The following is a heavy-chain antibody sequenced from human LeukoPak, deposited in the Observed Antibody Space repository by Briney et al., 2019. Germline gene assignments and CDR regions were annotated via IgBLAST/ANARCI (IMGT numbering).Heavy chain of an antibody. CDR2: IGVAGDT. Sequence: QSGGSLRLSCAASGFTFSSYDMQWVRQTIGKGLEWVSAIGVAGDTHYADSVKGRFTVSREDAKNSLYLQMNSLRAEDTALYYCAKDIGGPRGYSYGRQEIWGQGTMVTVSS. D-gene: IGHD5-18*01. V-gene: IGHV3-13*01. CDR3: AKDIGGPRGYSYGRQEI. CDR1: GFTFSSYD. J-gene: IGHJ3*02.